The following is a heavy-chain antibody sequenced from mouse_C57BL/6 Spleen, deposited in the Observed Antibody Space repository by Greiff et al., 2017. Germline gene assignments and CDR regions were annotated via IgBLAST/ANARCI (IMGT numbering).Heavy chain of an antibody. V-gene: IGHV1-39*01. D-gene: IGHD2-14*01. Sequence: VQLKQSGPELVQPGASVKISCKSTGYSFPYYNMYWVKQSHGKSLEWIGVINPNYGTTSYNQKFKGKATLTVDQSCNAAYMQLNSLTSEDAAVYYCARKDRYLDYLDYWGQGTTLTVSS. CDR2: INPNYGTT. CDR1: GYSFPYYN. CDR3: ARKDRYLDYLDY. J-gene: IGHJ2*01.